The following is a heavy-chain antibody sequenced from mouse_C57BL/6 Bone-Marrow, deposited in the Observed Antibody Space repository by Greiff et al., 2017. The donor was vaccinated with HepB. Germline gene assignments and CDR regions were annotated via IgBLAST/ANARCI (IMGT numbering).Heavy chain of an antibody. D-gene: IGHD1-1*01. CDR2: ISSGSSTI. CDR3: ARRDYYGSSYPFDV. Sequence: EVMLVESGGGLVKPGGSLKLSCAASGFTFSDYGMHWVRQAPEKGLEWVAYISSGSSTIYYADTVKGRFTISRDNAKNTLFLQMTSLRSEDTAMYYCARRDYYGSSYPFDVWGTGTTLTVSS. CDR1: GFTFSDYG. V-gene: IGHV5-17*01. J-gene: IGHJ1*03.